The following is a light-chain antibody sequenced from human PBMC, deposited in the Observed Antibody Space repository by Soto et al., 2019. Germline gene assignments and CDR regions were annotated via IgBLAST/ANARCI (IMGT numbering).Light chain of an antibody. CDR2: WGS. CDR3: MQGQQPPIT. Sequence: DIVMTQSPLSLPVTPGEPASMSCRSSQSLLHSSGNNYLDWYVQKPGQSPQLLIYWGSYRASGVPDRFSGSGSGKDCTLKISRVEAEDVGIYYCMQGQQPPITFGQGTRLAIK. J-gene: IGKJ5*01. V-gene: IGKV2-28*01. CDR1: QSLLHSSGNNY.